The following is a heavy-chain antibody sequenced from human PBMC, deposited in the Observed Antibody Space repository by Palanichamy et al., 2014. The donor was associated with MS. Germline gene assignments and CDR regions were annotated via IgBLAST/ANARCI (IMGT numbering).Heavy chain of an antibody. D-gene: IGHD3-16*01. J-gene: IGHJ4*02. Sequence: EVQLAEVWGTGLVQPGGSRETLLCSLWIHLQSLYHALVPPGSRKGPEWISYISGSSTTIYYADSVKGRFTISRDNAKNSLFLQMNSLRDEDTALYYCTRDSAVVMFDCWGQGTLVTVSS. CDR3: TRDSAVVMFDC. V-gene: IGHV3-48*02. CDR1: IHLQSLY. CDR2: ISGSSTTI.